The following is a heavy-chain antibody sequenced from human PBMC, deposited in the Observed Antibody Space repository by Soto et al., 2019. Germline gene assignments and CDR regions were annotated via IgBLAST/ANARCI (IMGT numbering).Heavy chain of an antibody. D-gene: IGHD3-10*01. J-gene: IGHJ6*02. CDR1: GGSISSYY. CDR3: ARFGGEMDV. V-gene: IGHV4-59*12. Sequence: SETLSLTCTVSGGSISSYYWSWIRQPPWKGLEWIGYIYYSGDTYYNPSLKSRVTISVDTSKNQFSLKLSSVTAADTAVYYCARFGGEMDVWGQGTTVTVSS. CDR2: IYYSGDT.